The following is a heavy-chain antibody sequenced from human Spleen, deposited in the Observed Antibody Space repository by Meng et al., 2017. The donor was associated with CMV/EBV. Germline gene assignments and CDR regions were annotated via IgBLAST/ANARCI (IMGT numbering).Heavy chain of an antibody. CDR1: GFSFRTYA. V-gene: IGHV3-23*01. CDR2: ISGNGATT. CDR3: AKGRIVVVPAGEFDN. D-gene: IGHD2-2*01. Sequence: SGFSFRTYAMSWVRQAQGKGLAWVSGISGNGATTYYADPVKGRFTISRDNSRDTLYLQMNSLRAEDTAVYFCAKGRIVVVPAGEFDNWGQGTLVTVSS. J-gene: IGHJ4*02.